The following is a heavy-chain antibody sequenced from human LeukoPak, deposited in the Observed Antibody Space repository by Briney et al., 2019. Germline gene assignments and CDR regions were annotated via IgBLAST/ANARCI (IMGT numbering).Heavy chain of an antibody. Sequence: PSQTLSLTCTVSGGSISSGDYYWSWIRQPPGKGLEWIGYIYYSGSTNYNPSLKSRVTISVDTSKNQFSLKLSSVTAADTAEYYCATRTTSSGWHDYYYYGMDVWGQGTTVTVSS. V-gene: IGHV4-61*08. CDR1: GGSISSGDYY. CDR3: ATRTTSSGWHDYYYYGMDV. CDR2: IYYSGST. J-gene: IGHJ6*02. D-gene: IGHD6-19*01.